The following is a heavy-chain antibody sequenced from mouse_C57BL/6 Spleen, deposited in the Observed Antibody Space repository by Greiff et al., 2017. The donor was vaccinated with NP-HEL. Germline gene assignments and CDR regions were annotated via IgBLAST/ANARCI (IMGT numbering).Heavy chain of an antibody. J-gene: IGHJ4*01. Sequence: QVQLQQSGAELVRPGASVTLSCKASGYTFTDYEMHWVKQTPVHGLEWIGAIDPETGGTAYNQKFKGKAILTADKSSSTAYMELRSLTSEDSAFYYCTRVYDSDYAMDYWGQGTSVTVSS. CDR1: GYTFTDYE. V-gene: IGHV1-15*01. D-gene: IGHD2-3*01. CDR2: IDPETGGT. CDR3: TRVYDSDYAMDY.